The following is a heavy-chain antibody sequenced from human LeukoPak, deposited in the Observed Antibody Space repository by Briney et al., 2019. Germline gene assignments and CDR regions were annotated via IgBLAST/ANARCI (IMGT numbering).Heavy chain of an antibody. CDR3: AKRSTSGTYRFDF. V-gene: IGHV3-23*01. CDR2: ITSSGGST. Sequence: GGSLRLSCAASGFTFSSYAMSWVRQAPGKGLEWVSTITSSGGSTYYADSVKGRFTFSRDNSKNTLNLQMASLGADDTAVYYCAKRSTSGTYRFDFWGQGTLVTVSS. D-gene: IGHD3-10*01. CDR1: GFTFSSYA. J-gene: IGHJ4*02.